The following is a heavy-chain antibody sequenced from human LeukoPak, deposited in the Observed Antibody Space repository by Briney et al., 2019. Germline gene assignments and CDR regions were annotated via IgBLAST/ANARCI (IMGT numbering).Heavy chain of an antibody. Sequence: GGSLRLSCAASGFTFSSYGMHWVRQAPGKGLEWVAFIRYDGSNKYYANSVKGRFTISRDNAKNSLYLQMNSLRAEDTAVYYCARPSDDSGAPETPFDYWGQGTLVTVSS. CDR2: IRYDGSNK. CDR3: ARPSDDSGAPETPFDY. CDR1: GFTFSSYG. J-gene: IGHJ4*02. V-gene: IGHV3-30*02. D-gene: IGHD6-19*01.